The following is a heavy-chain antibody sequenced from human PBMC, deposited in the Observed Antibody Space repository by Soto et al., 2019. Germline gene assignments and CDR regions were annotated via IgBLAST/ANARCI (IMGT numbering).Heavy chain of an antibody. V-gene: IGHV3-23*01. J-gene: IGHJ4*02. Sequence: HPGGSLRLSCAASGFTFANYAMSWVRQAPGKGLAWVSAISGSGGRTYYADSVKGRFTISRDNSKNTLYLQMNSLRAEDTAVYYCAKDRYCSGDRCYSWYYFDSWGQGTPVTVSS. D-gene: IGHD2-15*01. CDR1: GFTFANYA. CDR3: AKDRYCSGDRCYSWYYFDS. CDR2: ISGSGGRT.